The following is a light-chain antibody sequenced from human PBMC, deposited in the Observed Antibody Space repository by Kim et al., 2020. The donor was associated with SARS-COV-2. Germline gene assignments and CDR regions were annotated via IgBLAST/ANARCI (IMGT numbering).Light chain of an antibody. CDR2: AAS. CDR1: QSSSSY. J-gene: IGKJ5*01. V-gene: IGKV1-39*01. CDR3: QQSYSNPVT. Sequence: ASVQDSVTLTCRASQSSSSYLNWYQQTPGTAAQLLIYAASSLQSGVPSRFRGSGSGTDFTLTISSLQPEDFATYYCQQSYSNPVTFGQGTRLEIK.